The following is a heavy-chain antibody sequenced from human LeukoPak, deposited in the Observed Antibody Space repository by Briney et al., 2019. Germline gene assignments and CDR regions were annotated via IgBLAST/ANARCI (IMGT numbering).Heavy chain of an antibody. D-gene: IGHD3-10*02. CDR2: ISTSGSTT. Sequence: GGSLRLSCAASGFTFSDYEINRVRQAPGKGLEWVSCISTSGSTTYYADSVKGRFTISRDNAKNSLFLQMNTLTVEDTAVYYCARGALHVFDYWGQGTPVTVSS. J-gene: IGHJ4*02. CDR1: GFTFSDYE. V-gene: IGHV3-48*03. CDR3: ARGALHVFDY.